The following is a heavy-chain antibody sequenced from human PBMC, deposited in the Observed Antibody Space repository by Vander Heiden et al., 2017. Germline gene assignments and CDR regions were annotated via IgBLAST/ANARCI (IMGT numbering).Heavy chain of an antibody. CDR3: ARGEYYYDSSGLDY. J-gene: IGHJ4*02. CDR1: GFTFSSYS. CDR2: ISSSSSYI. D-gene: IGHD3-22*01. V-gene: IGHV3-21*01. Sequence: EVQLVMSGGGLVKPGGSLRLSCAASGFTFSSYSMNLVRQAPGKVLEWVSSISSSSSYIYYADSVKGRFTISRDNAKNSLYLQMNSLRAEDTAVYYCARGEYYYDSSGLDYWGQGTLVTVSS.